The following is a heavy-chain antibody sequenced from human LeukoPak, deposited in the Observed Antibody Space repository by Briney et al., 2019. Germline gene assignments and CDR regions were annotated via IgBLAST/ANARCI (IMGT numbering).Heavy chain of an antibody. D-gene: IGHD3-10*01. J-gene: IGHJ4*02. Sequence: KPSETLSLTCTVSGGSISGSSYYWGWIRQPPGKGLEWIGSIYYSGSTYYNPSLKSRVTISVDTSKNQFSLKLSSVTAADTAVYYCARQGITMVRGVTALIDYWGQGTLVTVSS. V-gene: IGHV4-39*01. CDR3: ARQGITMVRGVTALIDY. CDR2: IYYSGST. CDR1: GGSISGSSYY.